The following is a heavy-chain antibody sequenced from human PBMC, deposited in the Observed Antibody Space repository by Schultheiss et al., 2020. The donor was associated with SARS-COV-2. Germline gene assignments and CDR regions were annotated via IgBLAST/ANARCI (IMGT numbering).Heavy chain of an antibody. CDR3: ARVRLLWFGELKPYYYYGMDV. Sequence: GGSLRLSCAASGFTFSSYAMSWVRQAPGKGLEWVANIKQDGSEKYYVDSVKGRFTISRDNAKNTLYLQMNSLRAEDTAVYYCARVRLLWFGELKPYYYYGMDVWGQGTTVTVSS. V-gene: IGHV3-7*01. D-gene: IGHD3-10*01. CDR1: GFTFSSYA. J-gene: IGHJ6*02. CDR2: IKQDGSEK.